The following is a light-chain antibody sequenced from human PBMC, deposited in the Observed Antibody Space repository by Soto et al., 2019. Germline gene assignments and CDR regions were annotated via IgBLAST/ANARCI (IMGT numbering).Light chain of an antibody. CDR2: DDS. CDR1: QILSIH. Sequence: EILITLSPGALPVSSGERRTLSCGASQILSIHVAWYQQKGGRAHRPLIYDDSTSATGTPARFSGSGTGTELTLTISSLHSEDFEVYSCHHYHYWTPTITFGQGTRLEIK. V-gene: IGKV3D-15*01. CDR3: HHYHYWTPTIT. J-gene: IGKJ5*01.